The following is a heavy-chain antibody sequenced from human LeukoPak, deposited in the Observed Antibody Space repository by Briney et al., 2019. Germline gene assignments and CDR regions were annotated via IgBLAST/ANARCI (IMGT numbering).Heavy chain of an antibody. Sequence: SETLSLTCTVSGGSISGYYWSWIRQPPGKGLEWIGEINHSGSTNYNPCLKSRVTISVDTSKNQFSLKLSSVTAADTAVYYCARGGIASSWSIDYWGQGTLVTVSS. CDR1: GGSISGYY. J-gene: IGHJ4*02. CDR3: ARGGIASSWSIDY. CDR2: INHSGST. D-gene: IGHD6-13*01. V-gene: IGHV4-34*01.